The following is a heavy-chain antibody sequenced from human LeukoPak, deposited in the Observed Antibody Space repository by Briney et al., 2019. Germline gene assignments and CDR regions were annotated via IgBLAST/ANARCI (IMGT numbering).Heavy chain of an antibody. D-gene: IGHD2/OR15-2a*01. J-gene: IGHJ6*03. Sequence: GASVKVSCKASGYTFTSYDINWVRQATGQGLEWMGWINPNSGGTNYAQKFQGRVTMTRDTSISTAYMELSRLRSDDTAVYYCARDLESYSGWVYYYYYMDVWGKGTTVTVSS. CDR3: ARDLESYSGWVYYYYYMDV. V-gene: IGHV1-2*02. CDR2: INPNSGGT. CDR1: GYTFTSYD.